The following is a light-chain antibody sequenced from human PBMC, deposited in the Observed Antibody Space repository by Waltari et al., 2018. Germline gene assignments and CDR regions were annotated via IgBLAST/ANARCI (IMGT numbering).Light chain of an antibody. CDR1: SSAVGGYNY. CDR3: CSYAGSYTL. Sequence: QSALTQPRSVSGSPGQSVTISCTGSSSAVGGYNYVSWYQHHPGKAPKFMIYDVSKRPSGVPDRFSGSKSGNTASLTISGLQAEDEADYYCCSYAGSYTLFGGGTKLTVL. CDR2: DVS. V-gene: IGLV2-11*01. J-gene: IGLJ2*01.